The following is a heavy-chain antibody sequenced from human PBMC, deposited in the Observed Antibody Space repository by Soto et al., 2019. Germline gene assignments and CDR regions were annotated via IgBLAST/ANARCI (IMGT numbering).Heavy chain of an antibody. J-gene: IGHJ4*02. CDR3: VRSNYFDY. CDR2: IYYSGST. V-gene: IGHV4-59*01. Sequence: QVQLQESGPGLLKPSETLSLTCTVSGGSIRRYYWSWIRQPPGKRLEWIGYIYYSGSTNYNPSLKSRVTISVDTSKDQFSLKLTSVTAADTAVYYCVRSNYFDYWGQGTLVTVSS. CDR1: GGSIRRYY.